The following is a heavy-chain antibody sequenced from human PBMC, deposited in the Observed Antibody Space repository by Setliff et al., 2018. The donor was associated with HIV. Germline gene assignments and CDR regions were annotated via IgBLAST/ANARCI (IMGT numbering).Heavy chain of an antibody. D-gene: IGHD1-26*01. V-gene: IGHV3-53*01. CDR2: IYTGGTT. J-gene: IGHJ2*01. Sequence: LSCAPSGFTVSSNYMTWVRQAPGKGLEWVSVIYTGGTTYYADSVKGRFTISRDNSKNTLYLQMNSLRAEDTAVYYCASWDPVYWYFDLWGRGTLVTVSS. CDR3: ASWDPVYWYFDL. CDR1: GFTVSSNY.